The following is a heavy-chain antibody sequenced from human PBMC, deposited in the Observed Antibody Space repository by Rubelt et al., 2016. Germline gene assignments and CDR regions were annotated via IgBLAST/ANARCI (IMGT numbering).Heavy chain of an antibody. Sequence: GFTFNNYWMNWVRQAPGKGLEWVANIKQDGSEKYYVDSVKGRFTISRDNAKNSLYLQMNSLRAEDTAVYYCASDFYCNSSNYYGGLDYWGQGILVTVSS. V-gene: IGHV3-7*01. D-gene: IGHD3-22*01. J-gene: IGHJ4*02. CDR3: ASDFYCNSSNYYGGLDY. CDR2: IKQDGSEK. CDR1: GFTFNNYW.